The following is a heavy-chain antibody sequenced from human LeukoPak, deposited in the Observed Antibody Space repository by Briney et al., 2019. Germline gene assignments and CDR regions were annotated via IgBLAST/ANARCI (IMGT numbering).Heavy chain of an antibody. CDR2: ISWNSGSI. J-gene: IGHJ3*02. D-gene: IGHD6-13*01. V-gene: IGHV3-9*01. CDR1: GFTFDDYA. Sequence: GGSLRLSCAASGFTFDDYAMHWVRQAPGKGLEWVSGISWNSGSIGYADSVKGRFTISRDNAKNSLYLQMNSLRAEDTAVYYCARLQLFDAFDIWGQGTMVTVSS. CDR3: ARLQLFDAFDI.